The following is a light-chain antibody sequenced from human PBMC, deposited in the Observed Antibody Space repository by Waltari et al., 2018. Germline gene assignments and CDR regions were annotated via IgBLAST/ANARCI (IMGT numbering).Light chain of an antibody. CDR2: KAS. CDR3: QQYKSRSQT. Sequence: DVQMTQSPSTLAASVGDTVTITCRASEYISTSLALYQQKPVNAPNILIYKASTLDIGVSSRFSGSGSGTEFTLTISSLQPDDVATYHCQQYKSRSQTFGQGTKVEIK. V-gene: IGKV1-5*03. J-gene: IGKJ1*01. CDR1: EYISTS.